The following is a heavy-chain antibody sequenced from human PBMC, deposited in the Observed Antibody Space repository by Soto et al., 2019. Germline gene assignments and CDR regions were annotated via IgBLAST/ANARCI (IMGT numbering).Heavy chain of an antibody. D-gene: IGHD5-18*01. CDR1: GGTFSSYA. V-gene: IGHV1-69*01. Sequence: QVQLVQSGAEVKKPGSSVKVSCKASGGTFSSYAISWVRQAPGQGLEWMGGIIPIFGTANYAQKFQGRVTITADESTSTAYMELSSLRSEDMAMYYCARGGGVSRYVDTAMVGDYWGQGTLVTVSS. J-gene: IGHJ4*02. CDR2: IIPIFGTA. CDR3: ARGGGVSRYVDTAMVGDY.